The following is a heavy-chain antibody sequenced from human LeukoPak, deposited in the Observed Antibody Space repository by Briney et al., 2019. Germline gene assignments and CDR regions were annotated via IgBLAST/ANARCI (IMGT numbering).Heavy chain of an antibody. CDR1: GGTFSSYA. J-gene: IGHJ4*02. CDR2: IIPIFGTA. CDR3: ARSGYSYDYFDY. Sequence: GASVKVSCKASGGTFSSYAISWLRQAPGQGLEWMGGIIPIFGTANYAQKFQGRVTITTDESTSTAYMELSSLRSEDTAVYYCARSGYSYDYFDYWAREPWSPSPQ. V-gene: IGHV1-69*05. D-gene: IGHD5-18*01.